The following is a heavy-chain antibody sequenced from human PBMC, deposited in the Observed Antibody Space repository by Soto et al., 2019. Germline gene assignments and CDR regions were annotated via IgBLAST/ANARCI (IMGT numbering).Heavy chain of an antibody. Sequence: QVQLQQWGAGLLKPSETLSLTCAVYGGSFSGYYWSWIRQPPGKGLEWIGEINHSGSTNYNPSLKSRVTISVDTSKNQFSLKLSSVTAADTAVYYCARRGYSGSRYFDYWGQGTLVTVSS. J-gene: IGHJ4*02. D-gene: IGHD5-12*01. CDR1: GGSFSGYY. CDR3: ARRGYSGSRYFDY. CDR2: INHSGST. V-gene: IGHV4-34*01.